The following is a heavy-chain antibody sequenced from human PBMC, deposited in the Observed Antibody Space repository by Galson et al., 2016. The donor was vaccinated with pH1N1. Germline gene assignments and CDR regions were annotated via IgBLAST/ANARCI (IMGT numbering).Heavy chain of an antibody. Sequence: QSGAEVKKPGDSLRISCKGSGCSFTAFWIAWVRQTPGKGLEWMGIIYPGDSDTRYSPSFQGQVTISVDKSITTAYLQWSSLKASDTAIYHCALSPIGTRRNWFAPWGQGTRVIVSS. J-gene: IGHJ5*02. V-gene: IGHV5-51*06. D-gene: IGHD3-10*01. CDR1: GCSFTAFW. CDR2: IYPGDSDT. CDR3: ALSPIGTRRNWFAP.